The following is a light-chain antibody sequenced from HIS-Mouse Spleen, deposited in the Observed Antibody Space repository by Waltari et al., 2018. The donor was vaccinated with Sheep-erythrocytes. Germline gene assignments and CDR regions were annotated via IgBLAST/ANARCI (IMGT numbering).Light chain of an antibody. CDR1: SSHVGGYNY. CDR2: EVS. Sequence: QSALTQPPSASGSPGQSVPISCTGTSSHVGGYNYAPWYQQHPGKAPKRVIYEVSKRPSGVPDRFSGSKSGNTASLTVSGLQAEDEADYYCSSYAGSNNYVFGTGTKVTVL. J-gene: IGLJ1*01. CDR3: SSYAGSNNYV. V-gene: IGLV2-8*01.